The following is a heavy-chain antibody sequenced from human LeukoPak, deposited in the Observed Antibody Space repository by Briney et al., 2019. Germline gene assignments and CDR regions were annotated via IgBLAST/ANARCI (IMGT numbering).Heavy chain of an antibody. D-gene: IGHD3-16*01. J-gene: IGHJ4*02. CDR1: GFTFSDYY. CDR3: AKASRGISYYFDY. Sequence: RAGGSLRLSCAASGFTFSDYYMSWIRQAPGKGLEWVSYISSSGSTIYYADSVKGRFTISRDNSKNTLYLQMNSLRAEDTAVYYCAKASRGISYYFDYWGQGTLVTVSS. V-gene: IGHV3-11*01. CDR2: ISSSGSTI.